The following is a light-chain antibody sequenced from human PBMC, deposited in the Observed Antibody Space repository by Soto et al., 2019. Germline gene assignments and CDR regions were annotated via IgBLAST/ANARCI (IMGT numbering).Light chain of an antibody. J-gene: IGKJ1*01. V-gene: IGKV1-27*01. CDR3: QKYNYAPWT. CDR2: DAS. Sequence: IQMTQSPSSLSASVGDRVTITCRASQGFGNYLAWYQQKPGKVPKLLIYDASTLQSGVPSRFSGGGSGTAFTLTISSLQPEDVATYYCQKYNYAPWTFGQGTKVEIK. CDR1: QGFGNY.